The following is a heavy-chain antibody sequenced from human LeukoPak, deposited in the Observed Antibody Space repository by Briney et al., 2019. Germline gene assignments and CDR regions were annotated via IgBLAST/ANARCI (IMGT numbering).Heavy chain of an antibody. CDR3: ARDHYDFWSGYYPGVHYFDY. D-gene: IGHD3-3*01. Sequence: GGSLRLYCAASGFTFSSYSMNWVRQAPGKGLEWVSYISSSSSTIYYADSVKGRFTISRDNAKNSLYLQMNSLRDEDTAVYYCARDHYDFWSGYYPGVHYFDYWGQGTLVTVSS. J-gene: IGHJ4*02. CDR2: ISSSSSTI. CDR1: GFTFSSYS. V-gene: IGHV3-48*02.